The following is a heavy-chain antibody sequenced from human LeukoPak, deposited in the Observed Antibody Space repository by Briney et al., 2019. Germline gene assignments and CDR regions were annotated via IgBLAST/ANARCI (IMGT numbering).Heavy chain of an antibody. Sequence: PSETLSLTCTVSGGFISSSSYYWGWIRQPPGKGLEWIGSIYYSGSTYYNPSLNGRVTISVDTSKNQFSLKLSSVTAADTAEYYCASPSYDFWSGYYPGYYFDYWGQGTLVTVSS. D-gene: IGHD3-3*01. CDR2: IYYSGST. J-gene: IGHJ4*02. V-gene: IGHV4-39*01. CDR3: ASPSYDFWSGYYPGYYFDY. CDR1: GGFISSSSYY.